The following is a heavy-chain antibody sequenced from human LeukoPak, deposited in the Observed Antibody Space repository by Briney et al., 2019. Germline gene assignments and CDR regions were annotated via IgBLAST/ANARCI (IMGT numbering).Heavy chain of an antibody. CDR1: GGSISSYY. CDR3: ARVDADLAFDY. J-gene: IGHJ4*02. V-gene: IGHV4-59*01. CDR2: IYYSGST. Sequence: SETLSLTCTVSGGSISSYYWSWLRQPPGQGLEWIGYIYYSGSTNYNPSLKSRVTISVDTSKNQFSLKLSSVTAADTAVYYCARVDADLAFDYWGQGTLVTVSS.